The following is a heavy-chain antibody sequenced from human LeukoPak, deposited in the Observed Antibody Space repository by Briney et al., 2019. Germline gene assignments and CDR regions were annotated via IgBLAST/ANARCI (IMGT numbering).Heavy chain of an antibody. D-gene: IGHD3-10*01. CDR2: ISGSGGST. CDR1: GFTFSSYA. CDR3: AKERYYYGSGSYSHFDY. J-gene: IGHJ4*02. Sequence: GGSLRLSCAASGFTFSSYAMSWVRQAPGKGLEWVSAISGSGGSTYYADSVKGRFTISRDNSKNTLYLQMNSLRAEDTAVYYCAKERYYYGSGSYSHFDYWGQGTLVTVSS. V-gene: IGHV3-23*01.